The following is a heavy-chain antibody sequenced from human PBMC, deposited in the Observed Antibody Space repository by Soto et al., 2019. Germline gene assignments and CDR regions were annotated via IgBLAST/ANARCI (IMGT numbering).Heavy chain of an antibody. CDR2: IYYSGST. J-gene: IGHJ5*02. CDR3: ARGDCSGGRCSTSWFDP. CDR1: GGSISSYY. D-gene: IGHD2-15*01. V-gene: IGHV4-59*12. Sequence: SETLSLTCTVSGGSISSYYWSWIRQPPGKGLEWIGYIYYSGSTYYNPSLKSRVTISVDTSKNQFSLKLSSVTAADTAVYYCARGDCSGGRCSTSWFDPWGQGTLVTVSS.